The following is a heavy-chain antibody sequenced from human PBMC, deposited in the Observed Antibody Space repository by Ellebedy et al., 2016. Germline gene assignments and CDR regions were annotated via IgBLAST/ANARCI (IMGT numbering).Heavy chain of an antibody. D-gene: IGHD2-2*01. V-gene: IGHV3-7*03. J-gene: IGHJ6*02. CDR3: ARIVVVPAATQSSRTTYYYYYGMDV. CDR2: IKQDGSEK. CDR1: GFTFSSYW. Sequence: GESLKISCAASGFTFSSYWMSWVRQAPGKGLEWVANIKQDGSEKYYVDSVKGRFTISRDNAKNSLYLQMNSLRAEDTAVYYCARIVVVPAATQSSRTTYYYYYGMDVWGQGTTVTVSS.